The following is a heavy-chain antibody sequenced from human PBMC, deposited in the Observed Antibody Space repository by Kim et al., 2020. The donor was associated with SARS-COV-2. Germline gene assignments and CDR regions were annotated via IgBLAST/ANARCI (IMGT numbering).Heavy chain of an antibody. CDR2: IWYDGSNK. V-gene: IGHV3-33*01. Sequence: GGSLRLSCAASGFTFSSYGMHWVRQAPGKGLEWVAVIWYDGSNKYYADSVKGRFTISRDNSKNTLYLQMNSLRAESTAVYYCTRDTGYSSGWYSRYYYYMDVWGKGTTVTVSS. J-gene: IGHJ6*03. CDR1: GFTFSSYG. CDR3: TRDTGYSSGWYSRYYYYMDV. D-gene: IGHD6-19*01.